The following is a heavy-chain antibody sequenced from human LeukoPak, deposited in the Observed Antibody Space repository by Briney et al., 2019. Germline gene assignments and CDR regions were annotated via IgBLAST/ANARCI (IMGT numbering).Heavy chain of an antibody. Sequence: GASVKVSCKASGYTFTGYYMHWVRQAPGQGLEWMGWINPNSGGTNYAQKFQGRGTMTRDTSISTAYMELSRLRSDDTAVYYCAREIVVVPAAIEHYYYYGMDVWGQGTTVTVSS. CDR1: GYTFTGYY. CDR3: AREIVVVPAAIEHYYYYGMDV. V-gene: IGHV1-2*02. D-gene: IGHD2-2*01. CDR2: INPNSGGT. J-gene: IGHJ6*02.